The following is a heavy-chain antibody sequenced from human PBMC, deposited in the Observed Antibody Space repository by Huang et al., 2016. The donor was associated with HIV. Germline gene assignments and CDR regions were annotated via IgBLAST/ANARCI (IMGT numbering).Heavy chain of an antibody. D-gene: IGHD2-15*01. V-gene: IGHV4-59*11. CDR3: ARLPQIYYRGGLAHYYFDL. CDR2: IFDYGST. CDR1: GGSIRSHH. J-gene: IGHJ2*01. Sequence: QVQLQESGPGLVKPSETLSLSCTVSGGSIRSHHWTWIRQPPGKGLEWIGTIFDYGSTSYNPALKSRSTISVDTSKNSCSLKLPSVTAADAAVYYGARLPQIYYRGGLAHYYFDLWGRGTLVTVSS.